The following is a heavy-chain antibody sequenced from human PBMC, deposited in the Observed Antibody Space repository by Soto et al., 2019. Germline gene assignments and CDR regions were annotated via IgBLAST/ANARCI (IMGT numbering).Heavy chain of an antibody. V-gene: IGHV4-59*08. Sequence: SKTLSLTCTVSGGSISSYYWSWIRQPPGKGLEWIGYIYYSGSTNYNPSLKSRVTISVDTSKNQFSLKLSSVTAADTAVYYCARGRFLEWLLRDAFDIWGQGTMVTVSS. CDR1: GGSISSYY. J-gene: IGHJ3*02. CDR3: ARGRFLEWLLRDAFDI. CDR2: IYYSGST. D-gene: IGHD3-3*01.